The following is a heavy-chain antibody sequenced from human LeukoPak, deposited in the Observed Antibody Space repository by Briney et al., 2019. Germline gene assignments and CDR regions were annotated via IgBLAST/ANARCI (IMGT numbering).Heavy chain of an antibody. J-gene: IGHJ4*02. CDR3: ARDIALGY. Sequence: GGSLRLSCAASGFTFSSYAMSWVRQAPGKGLEWVSVIYSGGSTYYADSVKGRFTISRDNSKNTLYLQMNSLRAEDTAVYYCARDIALGYWGQGTLVTVSS. V-gene: IGHV3-53*01. CDR1: GFTFSSYA. D-gene: IGHD3-16*02. CDR2: IYSGGST.